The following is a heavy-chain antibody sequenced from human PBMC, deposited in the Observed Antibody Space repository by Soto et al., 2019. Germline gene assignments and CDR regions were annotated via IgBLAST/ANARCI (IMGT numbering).Heavy chain of an antibody. J-gene: IGHJ6*02. V-gene: IGHV3-48*03. CDR2: ISSSGSSI. CDR3: ATDSGSYSGYSYYAMDV. D-gene: IGHD1-26*01. Sequence: GGSLRLSCAASGLTFSGYEMNWVRQAPGKGLEWVPYISSSGSSISYADSVKGRFTITRDNAKNSLYLQMNSLRAEDTAVYYCATDSGSYSGYSYYAMDVWGQGTTVTVSS. CDR1: GLTFSGYE.